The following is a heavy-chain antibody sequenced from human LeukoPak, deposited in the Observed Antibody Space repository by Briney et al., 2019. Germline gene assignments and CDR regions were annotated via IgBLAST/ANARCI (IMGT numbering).Heavy chain of an antibody. D-gene: IGHD3-22*01. J-gene: IGHJ4*02. CDR2: INHSGST. V-gene: IGHV4-34*01. CDR3: ARDTYYYDSSGYKYYFDY. Sequence: SETLSLTCAVYGGSFSGYYWSWIRQPPGKGLEWIGEINHSGSTNYNPSLKSRVTISVDTSENQFSLKLSSVTAGDTAVYYCARDTYYYDSSGYKYYFDYWGQGTLVTVSS. CDR1: GGSFSGYY.